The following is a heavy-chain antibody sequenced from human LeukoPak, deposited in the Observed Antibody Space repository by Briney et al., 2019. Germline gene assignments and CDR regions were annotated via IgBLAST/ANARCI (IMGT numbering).Heavy chain of an antibody. D-gene: IGHD6-13*01. CDR3: ARESDRAAADY. V-gene: IGHV1-8*02. CDR2: MNPNSGNT. CDR1: GGTFSSYA. Sequence: GASVKVSCKASGGTFSSYAISWVRQAPGQGLEWMGWMNPNSGNTGYAQKFQGRVTMTRNTSISTAYMELSSLRSEDTAVYYCARESDRAAADYWGQGTLVTVSS. J-gene: IGHJ4*02.